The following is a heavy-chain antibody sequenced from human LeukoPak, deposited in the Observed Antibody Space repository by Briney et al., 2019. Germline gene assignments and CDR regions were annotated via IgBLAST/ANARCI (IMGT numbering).Heavy chain of an antibody. V-gene: IGHV3-20*04. CDR1: GFTFDDYG. Sequence: GGSLRLSCAASGFTFDDYGMSWVRQAPGKGLEWISGVNWNGGSTGYADSVKGRFTISRDNAKNSLYLQMNSLRADDTAVYYCARFAAGGSYYYYMDVWGKGTTVTVSS. CDR3: ARFAAGGSYYYYMDV. CDR2: VNWNGGST. D-gene: IGHD6-25*01. J-gene: IGHJ6*03.